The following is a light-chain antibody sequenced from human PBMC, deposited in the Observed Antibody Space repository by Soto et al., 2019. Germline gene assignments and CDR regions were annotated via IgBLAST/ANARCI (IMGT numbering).Light chain of an antibody. J-gene: IGLJ1*01. Sequence: QSALTQPASVSGSPGQSITISCTGSNSDVGSFDLVSWFQQYPGKAQKLILYEVSKRPLGVSNRFSGSKSGYTASLTISGLQAEDEGDYYCCSYADTTSLFVFGTGTKVTVL. V-gene: IGLV2-23*02. CDR2: EVS. CDR1: NSDVGSFDL. CDR3: CSYADTTSLFV.